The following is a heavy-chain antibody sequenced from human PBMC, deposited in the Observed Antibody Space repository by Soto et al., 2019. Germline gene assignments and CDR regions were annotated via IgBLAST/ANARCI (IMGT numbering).Heavy chain of an antibody. CDR2: ITTGSRHI. CDR3: ARAAGLDSYDFSSYSYFGLDY. CDR1: GFSFSAFN. D-gene: IGHD3-22*01. Sequence: EVHLVESGGGLVKPGGSLTLSCAASGFSFSAFNMNWVRQAPGKGLEWVSSITTGSRHIYYADSVKGRFTISRDNAKNTLYLHMNNLRPEDTAVFYCARAAGLDSYDFSSYSYFGLDYWGQGTRVTVSS. V-gene: IGHV3-21*06. J-gene: IGHJ4*02.